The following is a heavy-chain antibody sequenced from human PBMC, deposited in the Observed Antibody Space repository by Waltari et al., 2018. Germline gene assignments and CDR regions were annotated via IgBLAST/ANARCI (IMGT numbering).Heavy chain of an antibody. D-gene: IGHD3-22*01. CDR1: EFTFRSYA. CDR3: ARDYCDRTNCHGMDV. J-gene: IGHJ6*02. Sequence: QVQLVESGGGVVQPGRSLRLSCAASEFTFRSYAMHWVRQAPGKGLEWVAVISYNERNIYYVDSVKGRFIISRYNSRKMLYLQMNSLRTEDTAVYYCARDYCDRTNCHGMDVWGQGTTVTVSS. V-gene: IGHV3-30*04. CDR2: ISYNERNI.